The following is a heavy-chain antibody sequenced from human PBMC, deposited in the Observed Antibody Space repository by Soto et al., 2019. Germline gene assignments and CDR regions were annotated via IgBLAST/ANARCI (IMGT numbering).Heavy chain of an antibody. J-gene: IGHJ5*01. CDR3: LRCVPWFDS. Sequence: QVQLVQSGAEVKKPGASVKVSCKASGYTFTSYTVSWVRQAPGQGLEWIGWISANNDNTDFAQKFQDRVTMTTDTATSTAYMELRSLQADDTAVYYCLRCVPWFDSWGQGTLVTVSS. CDR1: GYTFTSYT. CDR2: ISANNDNT. V-gene: IGHV1-18*01.